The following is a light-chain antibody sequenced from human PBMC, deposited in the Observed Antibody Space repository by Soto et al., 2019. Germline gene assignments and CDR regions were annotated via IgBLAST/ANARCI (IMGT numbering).Light chain of an antibody. CDR1: SSNIGRNY. V-gene: IGLV1-47*01. Sequence: QSVLTQPPSASGTPGQRVSISCSGSSSNIGRNYVYWYQQVPGTAPKLLIYTNDQRPSGVPDRFSGSKSGTSAPLAISGLRSEDEADYYCATWDDSLNGGVFGGGTQLTVL. J-gene: IGLJ2*01. CDR2: TND. CDR3: ATWDDSLNGGV.